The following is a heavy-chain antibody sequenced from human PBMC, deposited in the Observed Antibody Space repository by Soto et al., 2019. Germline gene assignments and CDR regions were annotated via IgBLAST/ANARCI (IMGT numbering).Heavy chain of an antibody. CDR1: GFILRNYW. CDR3: ARYRSLDP. CDR2: IKEDGSEK. Sequence: EVQLVESGGGLVQLGGSLRLSCADSGFILRNYWMSWVRQAPGMGLQWVASIKEDGSEKYYVDPVKGRFTISREHAKNSLYLQMNGLRAEDTAVYYCARYRSLDPWGQGILVTVSS. J-gene: IGHJ5*02. D-gene: IGHD3-16*02. V-gene: IGHV3-7*03.